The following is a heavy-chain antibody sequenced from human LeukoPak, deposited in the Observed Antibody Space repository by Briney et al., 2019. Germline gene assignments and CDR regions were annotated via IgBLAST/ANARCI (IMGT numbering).Heavy chain of an antibody. Sequence: SETLSLTCAVYGGSFSGYYWSWIRQPPGKGLEWIGEINHSGSTNYNPSLKSRVTISVDTSKNQFSLKLSSVTAADTAVYYCARRGTYYDFWSGYPTYFDYWGQGTLVTVSS. CDR2: INHSGST. J-gene: IGHJ4*02. CDR3: ARRGTYYDFWSGYPTYFDY. CDR1: GGSFSGYY. V-gene: IGHV4-34*01. D-gene: IGHD3-3*01.